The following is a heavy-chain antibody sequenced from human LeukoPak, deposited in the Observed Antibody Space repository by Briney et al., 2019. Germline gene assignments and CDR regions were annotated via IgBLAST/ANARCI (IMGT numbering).Heavy chain of an antibody. J-gene: IGHJ4*02. Sequence: GGSLRLSCAASGFTGSSKYMSWVRQAPGWGLEWVSVIYSSGGNTYYADSVKGRFTISRDNSKNMLYLQMNSLRAEDTAVYYCARDSPTYYYDSSGCDYWGQGTLVTVSS. CDR1: GFTGSSKY. D-gene: IGHD3-22*01. V-gene: IGHV3-66*01. CDR2: IYSSGGNT. CDR3: ARDSPTYYYDSSGCDY.